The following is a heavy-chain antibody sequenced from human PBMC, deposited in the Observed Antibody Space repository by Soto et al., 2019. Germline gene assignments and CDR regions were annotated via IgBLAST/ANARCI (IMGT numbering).Heavy chain of an antibody. J-gene: IGHJ6*03. Sequence: SETLSLTCNVSGGSISTYYWSWIRQPPGKGLEWIGYIYYSGSTNYNPSLKSRVTISVDTSKNQFSLKLSSVTAADTAVNYCARGGRAAYYYYMGVWGTGTTVTVSS. CDR1: GGSISTYY. CDR2: IYYSGST. V-gene: IGHV4-59*01. CDR3: ARGGRAAYYYYMGV.